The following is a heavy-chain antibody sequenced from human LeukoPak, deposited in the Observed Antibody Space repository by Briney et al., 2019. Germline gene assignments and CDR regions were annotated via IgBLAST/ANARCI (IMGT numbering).Heavy chain of an antibody. Sequence: GRSLRLSCAASGCTFSSYGMHWVRQAPGKGLEWVAVISYDGNNKYYADSVKGRFTISRDNSKNTLYLQMNSLRTEDTAVYYCARGTFGVVVSPAYYFYGMDVWGQGTTVTVSS. CDR2: ISYDGNNK. V-gene: IGHV3-30*03. J-gene: IGHJ6*02. CDR1: GCTFSSYG. CDR3: ARGTFGVVVSPAYYFYGMDV. D-gene: IGHD3-3*01.